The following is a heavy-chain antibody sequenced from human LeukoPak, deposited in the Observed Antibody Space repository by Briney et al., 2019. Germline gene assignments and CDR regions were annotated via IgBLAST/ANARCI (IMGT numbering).Heavy chain of an antibody. J-gene: IGHJ6*02. CDR1: GGSFSGYY. D-gene: IGHD2-2*01. V-gene: IGHV4-34*01. Sequence: SETLSLTCAVYGGSFSGYYWSWIRQPPGKGLEWIGEINHSGSTNYNPSLKSRVTISVDTSKNHFSLKLSSVTAADTAVYYCARGLLGYCSSTSCPDYYYYGMDVWGQGTTVTVSS. CDR2: INHSGST. CDR3: ARGLLGYCSSTSCPDYYYYGMDV.